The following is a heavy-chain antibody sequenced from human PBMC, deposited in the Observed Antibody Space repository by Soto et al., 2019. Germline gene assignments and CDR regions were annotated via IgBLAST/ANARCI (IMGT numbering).Heavy chain of an antibody. CDR3: ARSYYDYVWGSYRTSDRYDAFDI. J-gene: IGHJ3*02. V-gene: IGHV1-24*01. Sequence: ASVKVSCKVSGYTLTELSMHWVRQAPGKGLEWMGGFDPEDGETIYAQKFQGRVTMTRDTSTSTVYMELSSLRSEDTAVYYCARSYYDYVWGSYRTSDRYDAFDIWGQGTMVTVSS. D-gene: IGHD3-16*02. CDR1: GYTLTELS. CDR2: FDPEDGET.